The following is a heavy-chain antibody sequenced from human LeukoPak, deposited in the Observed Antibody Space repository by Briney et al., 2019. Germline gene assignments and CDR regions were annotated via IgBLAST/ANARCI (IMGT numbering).Heavy chain of an antibody. CDR1: GFTFSSYE. D-gene: IGHD6-6*01. CDR3: ARASGNSSSRYYMDV. J-gene: IGHJ6*03. V-gene: IGHV3-48*03. Sequence: GGSLRLSCAASGFTFSSYEMNWVRQAPGKGLEWVSYISSSGSTIYYADSVKGRFTISRDNAKNSLYLQTNSLRAEDTAVYYCARASGNSSSRYYMDVWGKGTTVTVSS. CDR2: ISSSGSTI.